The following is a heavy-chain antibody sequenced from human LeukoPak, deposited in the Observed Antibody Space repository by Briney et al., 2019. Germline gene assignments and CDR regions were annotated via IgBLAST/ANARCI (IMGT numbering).Heavy chain of an antibody. Sequence: PSQTLSLTCTVSGGSISSGGYYWSWIRQHPGKGLEWIGYIYYSGSTNYNPSLKSRVTISVDTSKNQFSLKLSSVTAADTAVYYCARVSVAGTLGWFDPWGQGTLVTVSS. CDR1: GGSISSGGYY. J-gene: IGHJ5*02. D-gene: IGHD6-19*01. CDR2: IYYSGST. V-gene: IGHV4-61*08. CDR3: ARVSVAGTLGWFDP.